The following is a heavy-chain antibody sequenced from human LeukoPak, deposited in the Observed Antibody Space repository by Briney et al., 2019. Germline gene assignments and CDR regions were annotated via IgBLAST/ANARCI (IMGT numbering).Heavy chain of an antibody. CDR3: ARDRATTVTTWAEIDY. CDR2: ISAYNGNT. J-gene: IGHJ4*02. CDR1: GYTFTSYG. D-gene: IGHD4-17*01. Sequence: GASVKVSCKASGYTFTSYGISWVRQAPGQGLEWMGWISAYNGNTNYAQKLQGRVTMPTDTSTSTAYMELRSLRSDDTAVYYCARDRATTVTTWAEIDYWGQGTLVTVSS. V-gene: IGHV1-18*01.